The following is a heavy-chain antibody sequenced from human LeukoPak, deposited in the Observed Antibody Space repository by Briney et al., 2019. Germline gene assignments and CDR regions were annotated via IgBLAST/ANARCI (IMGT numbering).Heavy chain of an antibody. CDR3: ALTEVYNYMDV. V-gene: IGHV3-48*01. CDR1: GFTFSSYS. J-gene: IGHJ6*03. D-gene: IGHD4/OR15-4a*01. Sequence: PGGSLRLSCAASGFTFSSYSMNWVRQAPGKGLEWVSYISSSSTTIYYADSVKGRFTISRDNAKNSLYLQMNSLRAEDTAVYYCALTEVYNYMDVWGKGTTVTVSS. CDR2: ISSSSTTI.